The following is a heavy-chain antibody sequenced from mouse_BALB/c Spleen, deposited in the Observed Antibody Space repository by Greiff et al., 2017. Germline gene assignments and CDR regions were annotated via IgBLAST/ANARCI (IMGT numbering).Heavy chain of an antibody. D-gene: IGHD1-1*01. CDR1: GYTFTSYT. J-gene: IGHJ4*01. Sequence: QVQLQQSGAELARPGASVKMSCKASGYTFTSYTMHWVKQRPGQGLEWIGYINPSSGYTNYNQKFKDKATLTADKSSSTAYMQLSSLTSEDSAVYYCARGNYYGSSPYYYAMDYWGQGTSVTVSS. V-gene: IGHV1-4*01. CDR3: ARGNYYGSSPYYYAMDY. CDR2: INPSSGYT.